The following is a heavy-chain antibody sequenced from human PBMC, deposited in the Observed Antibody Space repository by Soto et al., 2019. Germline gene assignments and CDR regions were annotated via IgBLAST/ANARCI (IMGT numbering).Heavy chain of an antibody. Sequence: ASVKVSCKASGYTFTSYYMHWVRQAPGQGLEWMGIINPSGGSTSYAQKFQGRVTMTRDTSTSTVYMELSSLRSEDTAVYYCARSEAYWAWEPSVDFDYWGQGALVTVSS. D-gene: IGHD1-26*01. CDR3: ARSEAYWAWEPSVDFDY. CDR1: GYTFTSYY. CDR2: INPSGGST. J-gene: IGHJ4*02. V-gene: IGHV1-46*01.